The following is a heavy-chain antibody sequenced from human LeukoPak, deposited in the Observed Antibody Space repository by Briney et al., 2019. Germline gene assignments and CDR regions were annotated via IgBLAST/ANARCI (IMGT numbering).Heavy chain of an antibody. V-gene: IGHV1-24*01. D-gene: IGHD3-3*01. CDR2: FDPEQAKT. Sequence: APVKVSCKVSGDSLTDLNIQWVRQAPGKGLECLGGFDPEQAKTIYAQNFQGRVTMTEDASTDTAYMELKSLKSEDTAVYYCVTRGGDFWSGFENWGQGTLVTVSS. CDR3: VTRGGDFWSGFEN. CDR1: GDSLTDLN. J-gene: IGHJ4*02.